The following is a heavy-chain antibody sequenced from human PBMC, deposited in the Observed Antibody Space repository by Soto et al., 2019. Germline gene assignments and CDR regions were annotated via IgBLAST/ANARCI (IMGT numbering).Heavy chain of an antibody. CDR2: INTDGSKT. CDR3: VTVATNSYNWIDP. CDR1: GFTFSTFW. D-gene: IGHD5-12*01. J-gene: IGHJ5*02. Sequence: EVQLVESGGTLVQPGGSLRLSCAASGFTFSTFWMHWVRQAPGKGLVWVSRINTDGSKTTYAASVKCRFTISRDNAKNTVYLQVDSLRAEDTAVYYCVTVATNSYNWIDPWGQGTLVTVSS. V-gene: IGHV3-74*01.